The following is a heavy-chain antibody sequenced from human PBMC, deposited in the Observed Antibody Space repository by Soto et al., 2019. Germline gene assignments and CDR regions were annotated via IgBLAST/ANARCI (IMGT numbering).Heavy chain of an antibody. J-gene: IGHJ4*02. CDR3: ARDSPPPGE. V-gene: IGHV1-18*01. CDR2: IRAYNGNT. D-gene: IGHD2-21*01. Sequence: QVQLVQSGAEVNKPGASVKVSCKASGYTFTSYGISWVRQAPAQGLEWMGWIRAYNGNTNYEQKHKGRVTMTTYTSTRPSYMEQRRLRSDDTAVYYFARDSPPPGERGQGSLGTVP. CDR1: GYTFTSYG.